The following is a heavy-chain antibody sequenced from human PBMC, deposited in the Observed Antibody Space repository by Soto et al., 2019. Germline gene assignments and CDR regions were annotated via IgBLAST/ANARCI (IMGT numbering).Heavy chain of an antibody. Sequence: QVQLVQSGAEVKKPGSSVKVSCKGSGGAFSSHAISWVRQAPGQGLEWMGGIIPMFGTANHAQKFQGRVTITADESTSTAYMELSSLRSEDTAVYYCARDRYCSGGSCYMWFDPWGQVTLVTVSS. CDR2: IIPMFGTA. V-gene: IGHV1-69*12. CDR1: GGAFSSHA. CDR3: ARDRYCSGGSCYMWFDP. D-gene: IGHD2-15*01. J-gene: IGHJ5*02.